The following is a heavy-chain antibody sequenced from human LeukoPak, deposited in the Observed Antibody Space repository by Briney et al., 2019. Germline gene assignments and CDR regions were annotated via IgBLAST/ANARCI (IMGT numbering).Heavy chain of an antibody. D-gene: IGHD2-15*01. Sequence: ASVKVSCKASGYTFTSYAMNWVRQAPGQGLEWMGWINTNTGNPTYAQGFTGRFVFSLDTSVSTAYLQISSLKAEDTAVYYCARRSVAATPRDIVYQYYSMDVWGKGTTVTVSS. CDR1: GYTFTSYA. V-gene: IGHV7-4-1*02. J-gene: IGHJ6*03. CDR2: INTNTGNP. CDR3: ARRSVAATPRDIVYQYYSMDV.